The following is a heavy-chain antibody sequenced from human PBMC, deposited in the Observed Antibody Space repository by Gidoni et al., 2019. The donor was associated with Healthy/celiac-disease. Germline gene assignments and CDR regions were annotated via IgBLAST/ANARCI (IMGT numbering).Heavy chain of an antibody. J-gene: IGHJ4*02. CDR3: ARGVVVVAATQAWLDY. D-gene: IGHD2-15*01. V-gene: IGHV1-46*01. CDR2: INPSGGST. CDR1: GYTFTSYY. Sequence: QVQLVQSGAEVKKPGASVKVSCKASGYTFTSYYMHWVRQAPGQGLEWMGIINPSGGSTSYAQKFQGRVTMTRDTSTSTVYMELSSLRSEDTAVYYCARGVVVVAATQAWLDYWGQGTLVTVSS.